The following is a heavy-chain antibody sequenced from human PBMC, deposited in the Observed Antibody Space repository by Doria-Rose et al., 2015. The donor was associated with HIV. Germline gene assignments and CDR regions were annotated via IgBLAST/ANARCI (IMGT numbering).Heavy chain of an antibody. CDR2: IRSKAYGGTK. D-gene: IGHD1-26*01. V-gene: IGHV3-49*03. CDR1: GYTFGDHA. CDR3: ARVGWELLYFFDY. Sequence: LVQPGRSLRLSCTASGYTFGDHAMSWFRQASGKGLEWIGFIRSKAYGGTKEYAASVKGRVTISRDDSKSTAYLQLNSLKTEDTAVYFCARVGWELLYFFDYWGKGTLVTVSS. J-gene: IGHJ4*02.